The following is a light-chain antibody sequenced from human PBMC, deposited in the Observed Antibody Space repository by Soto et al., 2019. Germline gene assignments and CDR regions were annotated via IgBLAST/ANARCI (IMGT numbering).Light chain of an antibody. CDR3: AAWDDSLSGLV. V-gene: IGLV1-47*01. CDR1: SSNIGSNY. CDR2: RNS. Sequence: QSVLTQPPSASGTPGQRVTLSCSGSSSNIGSNYGYWYQQLPGTAPKLLIYRNSQRPSGVPDRFSGSKSGTSASLAISGLRSDDEADYYCAAWDDSLSGLVFGGGTKVTVL. J-gene: IGLJ3*02.